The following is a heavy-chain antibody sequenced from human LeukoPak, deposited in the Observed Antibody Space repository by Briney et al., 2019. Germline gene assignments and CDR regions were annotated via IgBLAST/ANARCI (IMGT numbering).Heavy chain of an antibody. CDR3: ARGYYDFWGGYPNQFDY. V-gene: IGHV1-46*01. CDR1: GFTFTSYD. CDR2: INPSGGST. J-gene: IGHJ4*02. D-gene: IGHD3-3*01. Sequence: ASVKVSCKASGFTFTSYDINWVRQAPGQGLEWMGIINPSGGSTSYAQKFQGRVTMTRDTSTSTVYMELSSLRSEDTAVYYCARGYYDFWGGYPNQFDYWGQGTLVTVSS.